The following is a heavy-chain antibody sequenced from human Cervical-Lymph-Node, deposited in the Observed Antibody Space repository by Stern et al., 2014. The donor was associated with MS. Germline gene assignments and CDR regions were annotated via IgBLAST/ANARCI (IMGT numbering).Heavy chain of an antibody. J-gene: IGHJ6*02. Sequence: VQLVESGAEVKKPGSSVKVSCRTSGGTFSNSAFSWIRQAPGQGLEWVGSFIPIVGTATYAHRFQGRVTISAHESTNTAYMELSSLRSEDTAVYYCATSAGFYSAMDVWGPGTTVAVSS. CDR1: GGTFSNSA. V-gene: IGHV1-69*01. CDR3: ATSAGFYSAMDV. CDR2: FIPIVGTA. D-gene: IGHD2-21*01.